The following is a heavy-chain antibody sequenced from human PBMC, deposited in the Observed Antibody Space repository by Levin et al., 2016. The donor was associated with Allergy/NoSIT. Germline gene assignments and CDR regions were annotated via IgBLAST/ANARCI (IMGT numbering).Heavy chain of an antibody. CDR3: ARRDDYYYDSSGYYAWFDP. CDR2: ISAYNGNT. Sequence: ASVKVSCKASGYTFTSYGISWVRQAPGQGLEWMGWISAYNGNTNYAQKLQGRVTMTTDTSTSTAYMELRSLRSDDTAVYYCARRDDYYYDSSGYYAWFDPWGQGTLVTVSS. CDR1: GYTFTSYG. V-gene: IGHV1-18*01. J-gene: IGHJ5*02. D-gene: IGHD3-22*01.